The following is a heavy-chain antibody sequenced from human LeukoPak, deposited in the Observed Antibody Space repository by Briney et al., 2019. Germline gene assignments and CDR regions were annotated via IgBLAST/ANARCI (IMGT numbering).Heavy chain of an antibody. D-gene: IGHD5-18*01. CDR1: GGTFSSCA. J-gene: IGHJ4*02. CDR2: IIPILGIA. Sequence: SVKVSCKASGGTFSSCAISWVRQAPGQGLEWMGRIIPILGIANYAQKFQGRVTITADKSTSTAYMELSSLRSEDTAVYYCARSPVDTAMVTAYYFDYWGQGTLVTVSS. CDR3: ARSPVDTAMVTAYYFDY. V-gene: IGHV1-69*04.